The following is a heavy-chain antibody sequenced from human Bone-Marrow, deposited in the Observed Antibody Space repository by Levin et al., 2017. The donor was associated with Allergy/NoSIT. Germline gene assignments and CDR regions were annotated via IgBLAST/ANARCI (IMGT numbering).Heavy chain of an antibody. CDR3: ARVLDGQLNRQLGCDY. V-gene: IGHV3-11*01. D-gene: IGHD6-13*01. CDR1: GFTFSDYY. CDR2: ISSSGSTI. Sequence: GESLKISCAASGFTFSDYYMSWIRQAPGKGLEWVSYISSSGSTIYYADSVKGRFTISRDNAKNSLYLQMNSLRAEDTAVYYCARVLDGQLNRQLGCDYWGQGTLVTVSS. J-gene: IGHJ4*02.